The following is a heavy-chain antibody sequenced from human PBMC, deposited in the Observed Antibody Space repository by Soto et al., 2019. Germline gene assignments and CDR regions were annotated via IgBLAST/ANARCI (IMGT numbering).Heavy chain of an antibody. D-gene: IGHD3-3*01. Sequence: GASVKVSCKASGYSLTSYYVHWVRQAPGQGLEWMGMINPSGGDTFYAQKFQGRVAMTRDTSTSTAYMELRGLRSEDTAVYFCAIFMSRSASRWTVYWGQRTLVTVSS. V-gene: IGHV1-46*03. CDR2: INPSGGDT. CDR3: AIFMSRSASRWTVY. J-gene: IGHJ4*02. CDR1: GYSLTSYY.